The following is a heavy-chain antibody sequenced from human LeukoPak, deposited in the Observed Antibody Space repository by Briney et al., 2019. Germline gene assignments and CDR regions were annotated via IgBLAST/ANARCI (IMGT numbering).Heavy chain of an antibody. CDR1: AFTLNPYA. V-gene: IGHV3-7*01. J-gene: IGHJ4*02. CDR3: ARDSRNAGDY. D-gene: IGHD1-14*01. CDR2: INQDGSEK. Sequence: GGSLRLSCAASAFTLNPYAMAWVRQAPGTGLEWVANINQDGSEKYYVDSVKGRFTISRDNAKNSLYLQMNSLRAEDTAVYYCARDSRNAGDYWGQGTLVTVSS.